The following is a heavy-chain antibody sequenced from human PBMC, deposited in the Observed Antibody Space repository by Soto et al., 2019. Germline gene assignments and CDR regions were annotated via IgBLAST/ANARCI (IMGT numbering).Heavy chain of an antibody. CDR1: GFLFTDYY. J-gene: IGHJ6*02. Sequence: NPGWSVRLSCTASGFLFTDYYMSWIRQPPGKGLEWLAYIDGSSDYTNSADSVKGRFTISRDNAKNSVFLQMNNLRADDTAGYYWVRDLRLTSTTYLDSWG. CDR2: IDGSSDYT. D-gene: IGHD1-26*01. CDR3: VRDLRLTSTTYLDS. V-gene: IGHV3-11*06.